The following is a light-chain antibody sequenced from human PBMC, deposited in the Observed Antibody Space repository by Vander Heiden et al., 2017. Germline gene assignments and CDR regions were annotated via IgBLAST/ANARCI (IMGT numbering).Light chain of an antibody. CDR3: QQLNSYPRA. CDR1: QGISSY. Sequence: DIQLTQSPSFLSASVGDRVTITCRASQGISSYLAWYQQKPGKAPKLLIYAASTLQSGVPSRFSGSGSGTEFTLTISSLQPEDFATYYCQQLNSYPRAFGLGTKVDIK. V-gene: IGKV1-9*01. J-gene: IGKJ3*01. CDR2: AAS.